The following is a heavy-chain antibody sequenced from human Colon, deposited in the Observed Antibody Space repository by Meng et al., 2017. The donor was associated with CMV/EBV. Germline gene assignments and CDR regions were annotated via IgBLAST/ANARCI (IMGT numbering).Heavy chain of an antibody. V-gene: IGHV3-15*01. J-gene: IGHJ4*02. CDR3: GCGVPAYDY. Sequence: VVAGGGLGKPGGYLQLAYSASGFSFPGAWISWVRQTPGKGLEWVGQIKSKTDGGAIDYAASMRGRFTISRDDSRNMVYLQMNSLIIEDTAMYYCGCGVPAYDYWGQGALVTVSS. CDR2: IKSKTDGGAI. CDR1: GFSFPGAW. D-gene: IGHD2-2*01.